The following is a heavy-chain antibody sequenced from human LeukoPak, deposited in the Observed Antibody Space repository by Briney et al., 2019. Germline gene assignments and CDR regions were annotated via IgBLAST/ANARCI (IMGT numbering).Heavy chain of an antibody. CDR2: ISPNSGDT. V-gene: IGHV1-2*02. CDR1: GYTFTVYF. CDR3: ARDMSYKGLDP. Sequence: ASVKVSFKASGYTFTVYFIHWVRQAPGQGLEWMGWISPNSGDTGYAQKFQGRVTMTNDTSGSTAYMELTRLTSDDTAVYYCARDMSYKGLDPWGQGTLVTVAS. D-gene: IGHD5-24*01. J-gene: IGHJ5*02.